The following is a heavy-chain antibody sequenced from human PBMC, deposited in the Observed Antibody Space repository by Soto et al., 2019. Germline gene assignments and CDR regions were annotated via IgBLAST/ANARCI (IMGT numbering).Heavy chain of an antibody. V-gene: IGHV1-69*04. Sequence: GASVKVSCEACGDTFSSYTISGVRQAPGQGLEWMGRIIPILGIANYAQKFQGRVTITADKSTSTAYMELSSLRSEDTAVYYCAREGSSSRSAFDIWGQGTMVTVSS. CDR1: GDTFSSYT. CDR2: IIPILGIA. D-gene: IGHD6-13*01. CDR3: AREGSSSRSAFDI. J-gene: IGHJ3*02.